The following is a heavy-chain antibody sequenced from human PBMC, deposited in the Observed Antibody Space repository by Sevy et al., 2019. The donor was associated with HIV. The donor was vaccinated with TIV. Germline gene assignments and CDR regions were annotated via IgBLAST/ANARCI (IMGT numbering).Heavy chain of an antibody. CDR3: ATRGGLGYCSGGSCLYMDAFDI. CDR2: ISGSGGST. CDR1: GFTFSSYA. V-gene: IGHV3-23*01. Sequence: GGSLRLSCAASGFTFSSYAMSWVRQAPGKGLEWVSAISGSGGSTYYADSVKGRFTISRDNSKNTLYLQMNSLRAEDTAVYCCATRGGLGYCSGGSCLYMDAFDIWGQGTMVTVSS. J-gene: IGHJ3*02. D-gene: IGHD2-15*01.